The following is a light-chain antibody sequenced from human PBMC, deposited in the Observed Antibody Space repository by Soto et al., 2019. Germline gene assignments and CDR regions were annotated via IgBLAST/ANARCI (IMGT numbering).Light chain of an antibody. Sequence: ETVLTQSPGTLSLSPGERATLSCRASQSITNNYLAWYQQKPGQAPRLLIYGASSRVTGNPDRFSGSGSGTDFTLTISRLEPEDFAVYYCQRYRTSPITFGQGTRLEIK. CDR3: QRYRTSPIT. CDR2: GAS. J-gene: IGKJ5*01. V-gene: IGKV3-20*01. CDR1: QSITNNY.